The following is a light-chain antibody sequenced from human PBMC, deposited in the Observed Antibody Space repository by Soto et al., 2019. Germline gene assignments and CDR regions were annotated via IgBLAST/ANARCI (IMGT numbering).Light chain of an antibody. Sequence: EIVLTQSPGTLSLSPGERATLSCRASQSVSSSYLAWYQQKPGQAPRPLIYGASSRATGIPDRFSGSGSGTDFTLTISRLEPEDFAVYYCQQYGSSVLTFGGGTKVDIK. J-gene: IGKJ4*01. CDR2: GAS. V-gene: IGKV3-20*01. CDR1: QSVSSSY. CDR3: QQYGSSVLT.